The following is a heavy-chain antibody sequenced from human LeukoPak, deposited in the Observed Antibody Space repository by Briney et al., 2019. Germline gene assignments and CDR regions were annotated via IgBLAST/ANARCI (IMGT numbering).Heavy chain of an antibody. CDR1: GGSIRSTTYY. J-gene: IGHJ4*02. CDR3: ARGREYSSGWYTY. D-gene: IGHD6-19*01. CDR2: IYYSGNT. V-gene: IGHV4-39*07. Sequence: PSETLSLTCSVSGGSIRSTTYYWGWIRQPPGKRLEWIGSIYYSGNTYYSPSLMSRVTISVDTSRNQFSLNLNSVTAADTAVYYCARGREYSSGWYTYWGQGTLVTVSS.